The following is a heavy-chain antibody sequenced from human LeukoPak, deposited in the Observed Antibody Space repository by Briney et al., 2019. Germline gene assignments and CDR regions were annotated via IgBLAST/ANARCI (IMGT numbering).Heavy chain of an antibody. CDR1: GYSISSGYY. Sequence: SETLSLTCAVSGYSISSGYYWGWIRQPPGKGLEWIGCIYHSGSTYYNPSLKSRVTISVDTSKNQFSLNLNSVTAADTAVYYCARDRGAGSDNSESYWGQGTLVTVSS. J-gene: IGHJ4*02. CDR2: IYHSGST. CDR3: ARDRGAGSDNSESY. V-gene: IGHV4-38-2*02. D-gene: IGHD4-23*01.